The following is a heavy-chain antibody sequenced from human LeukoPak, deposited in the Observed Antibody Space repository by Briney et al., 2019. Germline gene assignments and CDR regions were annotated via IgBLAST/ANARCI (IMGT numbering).Heavy chain of an antibody. CDR3: ARDYERNYDILTGYLPAYYYGMDV. D-gene: IGHD3-9*01. Sequence: GGSLRLSCAASGFTFSSYWMTWVRQAPGKGLEWVANIKQDGSEKYYVDSVKGRFTISRDNAKNSLYLQMNSLRAEDTAVYYCARDYERNYDILTGYLPAYYYGMDVWGQGTTVTVSS. CDR1: GFTFSSYW. J-gene: IGHJ6*02. CDR2: IKQDGSEK. V-gene: IGHV3-7*01.